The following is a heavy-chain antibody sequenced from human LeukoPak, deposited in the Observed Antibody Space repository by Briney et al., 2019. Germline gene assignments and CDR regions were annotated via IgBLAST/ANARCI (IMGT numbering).Heavy chain of an antibody. J-gene: IGHJ4*02. CDR3: AMRSRIVGATEDFDY. CDR2: IYSGGST. CDR1: GFTVSSNY. D-gene: IGHD1-26*01. V-gene: IGHV3-53*04. Sequence: GGSLRLSCAASGFTVSSNYMSWVRQAPGKGLEWVSVIYSGGSTYYADSVKGRFTISRHNSKNTLYLQMNSLRAEDTAVYYCAMRSRIVGATEDFDYWGQGTLVTVSS.